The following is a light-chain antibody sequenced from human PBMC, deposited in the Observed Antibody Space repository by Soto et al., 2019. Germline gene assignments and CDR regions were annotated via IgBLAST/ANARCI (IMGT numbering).Light chain of an antibody. CDR2: AAS. J-gene: IGKJ5*01. Sequence: DIQLTQSPSFLSASVGDRVTITCRASQGISSYLAWYQQKPGKAPKLLIYAASTLQSGVPSRFSGSGSGTEFTLTISSLQPEDLATYSCQQLNSYPITFGQGTRLEIK. CDR1: QGISSY. V-gene: IGKV1-9*01. CDR3: QQLNSYPIT.